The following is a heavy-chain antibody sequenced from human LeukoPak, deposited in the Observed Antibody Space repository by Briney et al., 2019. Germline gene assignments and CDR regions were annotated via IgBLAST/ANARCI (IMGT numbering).Heavy chain of an antibody. CDR1: GFTFSGYP. J-gene: IGHJ4*02. D-gene: IGHD2-2*01. V-gene: IGHV3-23*01. Sequence: GGSLRLSCAASGFTFSGYPIHWVRQAPGKGLEWVSAISGSGGSTYYADSVKGRFTISRDNSKNTLYLQMNSLRAEDTAVYYCAKKGRDIVVVPAASFDYWGQGTLVTVSS. CDR3: AKKGRDIVVVPAASFDY. CDR2: ISGSGGST.